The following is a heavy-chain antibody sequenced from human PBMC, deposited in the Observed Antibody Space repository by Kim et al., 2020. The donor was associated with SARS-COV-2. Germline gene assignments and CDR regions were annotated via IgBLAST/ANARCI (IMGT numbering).Heavy chain of an antibody. Sequence: VKGRFTISRDNAKNSLYLQMNSLRAEDTAVYYCAREDHYDYVWGSYRFDYWGQGTLVTVSS. J-gene: IGHJ4*02. CDR3: AREDHYDYVWGSYRFDY. D-gene: IGHD3-16*02. V-gene: IGHV3-11*06.